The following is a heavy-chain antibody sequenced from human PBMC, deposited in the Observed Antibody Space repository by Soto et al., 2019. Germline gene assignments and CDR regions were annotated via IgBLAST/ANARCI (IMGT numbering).Heavy chain of an antibody. J-gene: IGHJ6*03. CDR3: AREVGCSSTSCYDYYYMDV. V-gene: IGHV3-7*01. CDR1: GFTFSSYW. Sequence: GRSLRLSSAASGFTFSSYWMSWVRQAPGKGLEWVANIKQDGSEKYYVDSAKGRFTISRDNAKNSLYLQMNSLRAEDTAVYYCAREVGCSSTSCYDYYYMDVWGKGTTVTVSS. D-gene: IGHD2-2*01. CDR2: IKQDGSEK.